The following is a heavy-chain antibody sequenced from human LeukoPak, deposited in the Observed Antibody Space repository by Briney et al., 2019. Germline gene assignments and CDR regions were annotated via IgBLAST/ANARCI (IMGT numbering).Heavy chain of an antibody. CDR2: INPSGGST. D-gene: IGHD1-26*01. J-gene: IGHJ3*02. Sequence: ASVKVSCKASGDTFTNYYMNWVRQAPGQGLEWMGIINPSGGSTSYAQKFQGRVTMTRDKSTNTVYMELSSLRSEDTAVYYCARVESWEHSGSSQDAFDIWGQGTMVTVSS. V-gene: IGHV1-46*01. CDR1: GDTFTNYY. CDR3: ARVESWEHSGSSQDAFDI.